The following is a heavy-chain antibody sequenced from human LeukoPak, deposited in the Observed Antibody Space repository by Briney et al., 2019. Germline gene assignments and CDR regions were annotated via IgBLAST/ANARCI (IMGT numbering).Heavy chain of an antibody. CDR3: AKDSRTFGVVSNFDY. CDR1: GFTFSSYA. Sequence: GGSLRLSCAASGFTFSSYAMSWVRQAPGKGLEWVSAISGGGGSTYCADSVKGRFTISRDNSKNTLYLQMNSLRAEDTAVYYCAKDSRTFGVVSNFDYWGQGTLVTVSS. J-gene: IGHJ4*02. D-gene: IGHD3-3*01. V-gene: IGHV3-23*01. CDR2: ISGGGGST.